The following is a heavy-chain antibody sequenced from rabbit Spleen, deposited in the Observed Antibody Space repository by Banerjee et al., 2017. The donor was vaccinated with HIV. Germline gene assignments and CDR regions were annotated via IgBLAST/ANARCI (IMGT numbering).Heavy chain of an antibody. CDR3: ARDVHNTYLFDL. Sequence: QEQLVESGGDLVKPGASLTLTCTASGFSFSSSHYMCWVRQAPGKGLEWIGCIYTGSGTTYYASWAKGRFTISKTSSTTVTLEMTSLTAADTATYFCARDVHNTYLFDLWGQGTLVTVS. D-gene: IGHD1-1*01. CDR2: IYTGSGTT. J-gene: IGHJ4*01. V-gene: IGHV1S45*01. CDR1: GFSFSSSHY.